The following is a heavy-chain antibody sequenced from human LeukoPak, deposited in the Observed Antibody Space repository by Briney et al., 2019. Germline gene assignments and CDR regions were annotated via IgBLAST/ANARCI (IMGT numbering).Heavy chain of an antibody. V-gene: IGHV1-8*02. D-gene: IGHD5-12*01. Sequence: ASVKVSCKASGYTFTSYDINWVRRATGQGLEWMGWMNPNSGNTGYAQKFQGRVTMTRNTSISTAYMELSSLRSEDTAVYYCARGRYSGYDADAFDIWGPGTMVTVSS. CDR3: ARGRYSGYDADAFDI. J-gene: IGHJ3*02. CDR2: MNPNSGNT. CDR1: GYTFTSYD.